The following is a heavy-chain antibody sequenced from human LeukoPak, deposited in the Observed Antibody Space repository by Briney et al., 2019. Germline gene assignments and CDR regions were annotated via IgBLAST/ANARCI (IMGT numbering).Heavy chain of an antibody. CDR1: GGSISSYY. D-gene: IGHD4-11*01. CDR2: IYYSGST. CDR3: ARGPYSKRINWFDP. J-gene: IGHJ5*02. Sequence: PSETLSLTCTVSGGSISSYYWNWIRQPPGKGLEWIGYIYYSGSTNYNLSLKSRVTISVDTSKNQFSLKLSSVTAADTAVYYCARGPYSKRINWFDPWGQGTLVTVSS. V-gene: IGHV4-59*01.